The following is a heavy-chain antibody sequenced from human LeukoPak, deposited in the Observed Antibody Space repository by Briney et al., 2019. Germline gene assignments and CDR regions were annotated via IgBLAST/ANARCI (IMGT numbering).Heavy chain of an antibody. CDR3: ARDYYDSSGYYQGAFDI. D-gene: IGHD3-22*01. Sequence: SETLSLTCTVSGGSISSYYWGWIRQPPGKGLEWIGSIYYSGSTYYNPSLKSRVTISVDTSKNQFSLKLSSVTAADTAVYYCARDYYDSSGYYQGAFDIWGQGTMVTVSS. CDR2: IYYSGST. V-gene: IGHV4-39*07. J-gene: IGHJ3*02. CDR1: GGSISSYY.